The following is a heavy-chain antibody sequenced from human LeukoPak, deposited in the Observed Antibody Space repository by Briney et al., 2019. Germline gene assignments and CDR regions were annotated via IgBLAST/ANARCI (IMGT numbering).Heavy chain of an antibody. D-gene: IGHD1-26*01. CDR2: ISGSGGRT. J-gene: IGHJ4*02. CDR1: GFTSSNYA. Sequence: GGSLRLSCAASGFTSSNYAMSWVRQAPGKGLEWVSGISGSGGRTYYADSVKGRFTISRDDSKNTLYLQMNSLRADDTAVYYCAKDLGRYRNNFFDYWGQGNLVTVSS. V-gene: IGHV3-23*01. CDR3: AKDLGRYRNNFFDY.